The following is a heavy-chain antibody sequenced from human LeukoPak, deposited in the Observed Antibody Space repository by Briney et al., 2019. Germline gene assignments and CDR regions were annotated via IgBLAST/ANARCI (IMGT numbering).Heavy chain of an antibody. J-gene: IGHJ4*02. CDR1: GGTFSSYA. V-gene: IGHV1-69*05. CDR3: ARDPGITYYYDSSGYSPDY. CDR2: IIPIFGTA. Sequence: SVKVSCKASGGTFSSYAISWVRQAPGQGLEWMGGIIPIFGTANYAQKFQGRVTMTTDTSTSTAYMELRSLRSDDTAVYYCARDPGITYYYDSSGYSPDYWGQGTLVTVSS. D-gene: IGHD3-22*01.